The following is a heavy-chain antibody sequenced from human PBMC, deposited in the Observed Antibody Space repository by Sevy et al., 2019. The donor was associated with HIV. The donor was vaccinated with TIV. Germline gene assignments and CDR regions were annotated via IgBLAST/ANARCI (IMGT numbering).Heavy chain of an antibody. CDR2: IYSDGRT. CDR3: ARDRYYDASGYYYYYYGMDV. V-gene: IGHV3-66*01. Sequence: GGSLRLSCAASGLSVSDNYMNWVRQAPGKGLELVSVIYSDGRTYYPDSVKGRFSISRDNSKNTLYPLMKSLRPEDTAVYYCARDRYYDASGYYYYYYGMDVWGQGTTVTVSS. CDR1: GLSVSDNY. J-gene: IGHJ6*02. D-gene: IGHD3-22*01.